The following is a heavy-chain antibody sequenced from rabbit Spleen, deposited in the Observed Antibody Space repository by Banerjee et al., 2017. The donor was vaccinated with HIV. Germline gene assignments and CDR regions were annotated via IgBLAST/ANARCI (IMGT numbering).Heavy chain of an antibody. V-gene: IGHV1S40*01. CDR2: INTATGKP. CDR3: ARRLIPSGYGACNL. Sequence: QSLEESGGDLVKPGASLTLTCTASGFSFSDRDVMCWVRQAPGKGLEWIACINTATGKPVYATWAKGRFTISKTSSTTVTLQLTSLTAADTATYFCARRLIPSGYGACNLWGPGTLV. J-gene: IGHJ4*01. D-gene: IGHD1-1*01. CDR1: GFSFSDRDV.